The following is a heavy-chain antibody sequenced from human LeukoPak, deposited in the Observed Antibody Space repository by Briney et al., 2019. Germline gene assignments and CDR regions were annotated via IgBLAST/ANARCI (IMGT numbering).Heavy chain of an antibody. CDR2: LYYSGST. D-gene: IGHD1-26*01. Sequence: SETLSLTCTVSGGSISNYYWSWIRQPPGKGLEWIGYLYYSGSTNYNPSLKSRVTISIDTSKNNFSLKLSSVAAADTAVYFCARDPSSVNAFDIWGQGTMVTVSS. J-gene: IGHJ3*02. CDR1: GGSISNYY. CDR3: ARDPSSVNAFDI. V-gene: IGHV4-59*01.